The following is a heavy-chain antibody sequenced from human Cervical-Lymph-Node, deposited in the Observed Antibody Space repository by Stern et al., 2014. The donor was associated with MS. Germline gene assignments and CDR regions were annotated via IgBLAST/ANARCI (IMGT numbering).Heavy chain of an antibody. CDR3: ARVSSSSSSVDY. J-gene: IGHJ4*02. CDR2: IYYSGST. D-gene: IGHD6-6*01. V-gene: IGHV4-31*03. Sequence: QLQLQESGPGLVKPSQTLSLTCTVSGGSISSGGYYWSWIRQHPGKGLEWIGYIYYSGSTYYNPSLKSRVTISVDTSKNQFSLKLSSVTAAYTAVYYCARVSSSSSSVDYWGQGTLVTVSS. CDR1: GGSISSGGYY.